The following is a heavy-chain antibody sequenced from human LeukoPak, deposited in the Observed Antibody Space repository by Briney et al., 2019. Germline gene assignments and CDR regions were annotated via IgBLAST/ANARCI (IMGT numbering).Heavy chain of an antibody. D-gene: IGHD3-9*01. CDR3: ARASSKQLAGYLPDGFDI. CDR2: ISSSGTYV. Sequence: GGSLRLSCAASGFTFSSYAMSWVRQAPGKGLEWVSSISSSGTYVYCADSVKGRFTISRDNAKNSLSLQMNSLRADDAAVYYCARASSKQLAGYLPDGFDIWGQGTMVTVSS. J-gene: IGHJ3*02. CDR1: GFTFSSYA. V-gene: IGHV3-21*01.